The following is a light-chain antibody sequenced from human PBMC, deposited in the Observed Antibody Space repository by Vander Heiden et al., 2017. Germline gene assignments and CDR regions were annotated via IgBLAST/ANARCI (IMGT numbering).Light chain of an antibody. Sequence: DIVMTQSPLSLPVTPGEPASISCRSSQSLLHSNGFNYLDWYVQKPGQSPQLLIYFGSSRASGVPDRFSGRGSGTDCTLKISRVEAEDVGVYYCMQAVQTPLTFGGGTKVEIK. CDR3: MQAVQTPLT. V-gene: IGKV2-28*01. J-gene: IGKJ4*01. CDR2: FGS. CDR1: QSLLHSNGFNY.